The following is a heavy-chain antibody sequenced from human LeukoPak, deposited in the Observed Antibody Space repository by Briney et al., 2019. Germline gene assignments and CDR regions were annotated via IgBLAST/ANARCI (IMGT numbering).Heavy chain of an antibody. CDR1: GGSISSYY. V-gene: IGHV4-59*01. CDR3: ARDDYYEGGSDY. CDR2: IYYSGST. J-gene: IGHJ4*02. Sequence: SETLSLTCTVSGGSISSYYWSWIRQPPGKGLEWVGYIYYSGSTNYNPSLKSRVTISVDTSKNQFSLKLSSVTAADTAVYYCARDDYYEGGSDYWGQGTLVTVSS. D-gene: IGHD3-22*01.